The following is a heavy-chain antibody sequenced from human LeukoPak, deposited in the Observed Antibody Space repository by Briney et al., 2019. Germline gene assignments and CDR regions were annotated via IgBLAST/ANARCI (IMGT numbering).Heavy chain of an antibody. V-gene: IGHV3-23*01. CDR3: AKDGVGRLIDY. D-gene: IGHD3-3*01. J-gene: IGHJ4*02. CDR1: EFTFSSYA. CDR2: ISGSGGST. Sequence: TGGSLRLSCAASEFTFSSYAMSWVRQAPEKGLEWVSAISGSGGSTYYADSVKGRFTISRDNSKNTLYLQMNSLRAEDTAVYYCAKDGVGRLIDYWGQGTLVTVSS.